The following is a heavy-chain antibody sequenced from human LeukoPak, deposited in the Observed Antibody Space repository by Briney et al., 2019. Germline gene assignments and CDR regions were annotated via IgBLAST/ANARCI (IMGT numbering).Heavy chain of an antibody. CDR2: IYSSGST. Sequence: SETLSLTCTVSGDSISDHYWSWLRQPPGKGLEWIGYIYSSGSTNYNPSLKSRVTISADTSKKQFSLRLSSVTAADTAVYFCARDPRRRDGYNYDAWGQGTLVTVSS. J-gene: IGHJ5*02. CDR1: GDSISDHY. V-gene: IGHV4-59*11. D-gene: IGHD5-24*01. CDR3: ARDPRRRDGYNYDA.